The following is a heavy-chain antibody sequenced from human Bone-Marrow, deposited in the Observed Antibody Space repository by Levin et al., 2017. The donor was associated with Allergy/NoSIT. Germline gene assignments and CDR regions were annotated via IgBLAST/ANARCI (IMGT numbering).Heavy chain of an antibody. V-gene: IGHV1-8*01. CDR1: GYPFTSYD. Sequence: ASVKVSCKPSGYPFTSYDINWVRQATGQGREWVGWMNPISGNTGFAEKFQGRVTLTRDSSISTAYMEISSLRYEDTAVFYCVRGKLGYDTSGYYRDYWGQGTLITVAS. D-gene: IGHD3-22*01. J-gene: IGHJ4*02. CDR3: VRGKLGYDTSGYYRDY. CDR2: MNPISGNT.